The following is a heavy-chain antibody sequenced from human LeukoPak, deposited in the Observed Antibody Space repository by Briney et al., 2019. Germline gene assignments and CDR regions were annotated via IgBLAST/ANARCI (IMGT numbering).Heavy chain of an antibody. J-gene: IGHJ4*02. CDR1: GFTFSSYA. D-gene: IGHD2-2*01. CDR2: ISGSGGST. V-gene: IGHV3-23*01. CDR3: AKDAPVNIVVVPAANS. Sequence: GGSLRLSCAASGFTFSSYAMSWVRQAPGKGLEWVSAISGSGGSTYYADPVRGRFTTSRDNSKNTLYLQMNSLRAEDAAVYYCAKDAPVNIVVVPAANSWGQGTLVTVSS.